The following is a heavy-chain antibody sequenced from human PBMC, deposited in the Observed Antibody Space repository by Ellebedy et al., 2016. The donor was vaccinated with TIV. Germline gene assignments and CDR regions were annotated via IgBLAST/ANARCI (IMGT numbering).Heavy chain of an antibody. D-gene: IGHD2-15*01. V-gene: IGHV3-21*01. J-gene: IGHJ4*02. Sequence: GESLKISCAASGFTFSNYAMNWVRQTPGKGLEWVASITNSGTYIDYADSVKGRFTISRDNGNNSLYLQMNSLRAEDTGVYYCARHRSRYCRDLRCNGELDSWGQGTLVTVSS. CDR2: ITNSGTYI. CDR1: GFTFSNYA. CDR3: ARHRSRYCRDLRCNGELDS.